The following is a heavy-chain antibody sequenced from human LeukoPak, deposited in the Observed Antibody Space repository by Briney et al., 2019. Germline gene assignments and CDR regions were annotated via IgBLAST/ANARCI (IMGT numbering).Heavy chain of an antibody. CDR1: GFTFNNYA. Sequence: GGSLRLSCAASGFTFNNYAMTWVRQAPGKGLEWVSAISVSGESTYYADSVKGRFTISRDNSNNTLFLLMSSLRAEDTAVYYCAKGIGRGVNDAYDIWGQGTMVTVSS. V-gene: IGHV3-23*01. CDR2: ISVSGEST. D-gene: IGHD2-21*01. CDR3: AKGIGRGVNDAYDI. J-gene: IGHJ3*02.